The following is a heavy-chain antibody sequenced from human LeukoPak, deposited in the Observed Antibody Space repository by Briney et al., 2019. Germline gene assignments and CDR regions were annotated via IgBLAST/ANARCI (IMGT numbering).Heavy chain of an antibody. V-gene: IGHV4-34*01. CDR1: GGSFSGYY. D-gene: IGHD4-17*01. CDR3: ARGATVTTRYFDY. J-gene: IGHJ4*02. CDR2: INHSGST. Sequence: SETLSLTCAVYGGSFSGYYWSWIRQPPGKGLEWIGEINHSGSTNYIPSLKSRVTISVDTSKNQFSLKLSSVTAADTAVYYCARGATVTTRYFDYWGQGPLVTVSS.